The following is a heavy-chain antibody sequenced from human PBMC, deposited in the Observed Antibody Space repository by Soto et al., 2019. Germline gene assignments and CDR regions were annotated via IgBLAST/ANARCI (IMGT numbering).Heavy chain of an antibody. CDR1: GYTFTNYY. Sequence: QVQLVQSGAEVKKPGASVKVSCKASGYTFTNYYIHRVRQSPEQGLEWMAMINPSGGSTSYTRRLQGRLNMAGDTSTSAVYIELSSLRSKDTAVYYCARESQISGWSWFDYWGQGTLVTVSS. D-gene: IGHD6-19*01. CDR2: INPSGGST. J-gene: IGHJ4*02. CDR3: ARESQISGWSWFDY. V-gene: IGHV1-46*01.